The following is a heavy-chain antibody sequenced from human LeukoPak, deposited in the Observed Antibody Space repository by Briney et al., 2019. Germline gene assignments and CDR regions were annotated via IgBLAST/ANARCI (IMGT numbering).Heavy chain of an antibody. V-gene: IGHV4-61*02. J-gene: IGHJ5*02. D-gene: IGHD3-10*01. CDR2: VYTSGST. CDR3: AREYNTMVRGHPTVSWFDP. Sequence: SETLSLTCTVSGGSISSDDYYWSWIRQPAGKGLEWIGRVYTSGSTNYNPSLRSRVTISVDTSKNQFSLKLSSVTAADTAVYYCAREYNTMVRGHPTVSWFDPWGQGTLVTVSS. CDR1: GGSISSDDYY.